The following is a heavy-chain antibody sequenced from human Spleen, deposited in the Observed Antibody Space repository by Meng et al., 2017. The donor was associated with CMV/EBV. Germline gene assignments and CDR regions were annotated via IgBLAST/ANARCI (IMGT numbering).Heavy chain of an antibody. J-gene: IGHJ6*02. CDR3: ARGGVYCSSTSCYWGAVYYYYGMDV. D-gene: IGHD2-2*01. CDR1: GGSFSGYY. V-gene: IGHV4-34*01. Sequence: SETLSLTRAVYGGSFSGYYWSWIRQPPGKGLEWIGEINHSGSTNYNPSLKSRVTISVDTSKNQFSLKLSSVTAADTAVYYCARGGVYCSSTSCYWGAVYYYYGMDVWGQGTTVTVSS. CDR2: INHSGST.